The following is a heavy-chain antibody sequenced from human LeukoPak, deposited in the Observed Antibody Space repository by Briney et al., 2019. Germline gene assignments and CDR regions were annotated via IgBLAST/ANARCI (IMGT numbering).Heavy chain of an antibody. D-gene: IGHD3-10*01. CDR1: GGSISSYY. J-gene: IGHJ5*02. CDR3: ARDTITMVRGVMRGTSWFDP. Sequence: SETLSLTCTVSGGSISSYYWSWIRQPPGKGLEWIGYIYYGGSTNYNPSLKSRVTISVDTSKNQFSLKLSSVTAADTAVYYCARDTITMVRGVMRGTSWFDPWGQGTLVTVSS. V-gene: IGHV4-59*01. CDR2: IYYGGST.